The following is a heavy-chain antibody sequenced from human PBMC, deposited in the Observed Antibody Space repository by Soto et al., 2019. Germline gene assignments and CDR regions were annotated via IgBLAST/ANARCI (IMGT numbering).Heavy chain of an antibody. J-gene: IGHJ4*02. D-gene: IGHD3-16*02. CDR1: GFTFRSYG. CDR2: ISYDGSDK. CDR3: AKALGELSPESYYY. V-gene: IGHV3-30*18. Sequence: QVQLVESGGGVVQPGRSLRLSCVASGFTFRSYGMHWVRQAPGKGLEWVAVISYDGSDKYYADSVKGRFTISRDNSKNTLNLQMNSLRPDDTAVYFCAKALGELSPESYYYWGQGTLITVSS.